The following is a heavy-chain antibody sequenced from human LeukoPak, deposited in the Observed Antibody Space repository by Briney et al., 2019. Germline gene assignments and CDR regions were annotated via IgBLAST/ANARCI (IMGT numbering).Heavy chain of an antibody. CDR2: ITGTSSYI. J-gene: IGHJ4*02. Sequence: GGSLRLSCAASGFTFSDYSMNWVRQAPGKGLEWVSSITGTSSYIYYADSVKGRFTISRDNAKNSLYPQMSSLRAEDTAVYYCARDTVPLRAYNSGCVYWGQGTLVTVSS. CDR1: GFTFSDYS. CDR3: ARDTVPLRAYNSGCVY. V-gene: IGHV3-21*01. D-gene: IGHD1-1*01.